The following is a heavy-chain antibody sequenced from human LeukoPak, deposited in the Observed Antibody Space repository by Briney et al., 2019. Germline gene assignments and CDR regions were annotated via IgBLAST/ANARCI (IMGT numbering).Heavy chain of an antibody. V-gene: IGHV4-38-2*02. CDR1: GYSISSGYY. CDR3: AREARTGKGMNFDY. J-gene: IGHJ4*02. CDR2: IYHSGST. Sequence: SGTLSLTCTVSGYSISSGYYWGWIRQPPGKGLEWIGSIYHSGSTYYNPSLKSRVTISVDTSKNQFSLKLSSVTAADTAVYCCAREARTGKGMNFDYWGQGTLVTVSS. D-gene: IGHD3/OR15-3a*01.